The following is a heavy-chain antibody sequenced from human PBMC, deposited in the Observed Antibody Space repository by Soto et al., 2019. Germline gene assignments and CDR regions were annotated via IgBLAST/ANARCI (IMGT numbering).Heavy chain of an antibody. Sequence: QITLKESGPAWVKPTQTLTLTCSFSGFSLNSSGVGVGWIRQPPGKTLEWLALLSWDDSRRFSPSLKSRLTITKDISKDQVVLTLTNMDPLDTATYFCAATLGYCTGISCSLGGDFEFWGQGTLVTV. J-gene: IGHJ1*01. CDR2: LSWDDSR. D-gene: IGHD2-8*02. V-gene: IGHV2-5*02. CDR1: GFSLNSSGVG. CDR3: AATLGYCTGISCSLGGDFEF.